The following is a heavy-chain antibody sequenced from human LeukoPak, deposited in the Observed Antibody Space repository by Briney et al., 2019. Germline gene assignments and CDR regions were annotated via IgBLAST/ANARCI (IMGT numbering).Heavy chain of an antibody. D-gene: IGHD7-27*01. V-gene: IGHV3-7*01. CDR3: AKTGERDY. Sequence: GGSLRLSCAASGFTFNKSWMSWVRQAPGKGPEWVANIKEDGTQKYYVDSVRGRFTISRDNAENSLYLQMYSLRDVDTAVYYCAKTGERDYWGRGTLVTVSS. J-gene: IGHJ4*02. CDR2: IKEDGTQK. CDR1: GFTFNKSW.